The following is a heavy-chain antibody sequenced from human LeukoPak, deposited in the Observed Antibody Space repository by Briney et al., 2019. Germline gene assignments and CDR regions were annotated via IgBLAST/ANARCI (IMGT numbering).Heavy chain of an antibody. CDR1: GFTVSSTY. J-gene: IGHJ4*02. Sequence: GGSLRLSCAASGFTVSSTYMSWVRQAPGKGLEWVSVIYRGGTTYYADSVKGRFTISRDNPKNTLYLQMNSLRVEDTAVYYCARRTGTIDYWGQGTLVTVSS. D-gene: IGHD1-14*01. CDR2: IYRGGTT. V-gene: IGHV3-66*02. CDR3: ARRTGTIDY.